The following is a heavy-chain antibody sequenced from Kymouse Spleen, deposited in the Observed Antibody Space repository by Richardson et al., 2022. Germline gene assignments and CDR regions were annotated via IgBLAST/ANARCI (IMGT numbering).Heavy chain of an antibody. CDR1: GGSISSSSYY. CDR3: ARHRYNWNLYWFDY. Sequence: QLQLQESGPGLVKPSETLSLTCTVSGGSISSSSYYWGWIRQPPGKGLEWIGSIYYSGSTYYNPSLKSRVTISVDTSKNQFSLKLSSVTAADTAVYYCARHRYNWNLYWFDYWGQGTLVTVSS. D-gene: IGHD1-20*01,IGHD1-7*01. J-gene: IGHJ4*02. CDR2: IYYSGST. V-gene: IGHV4-39*01.